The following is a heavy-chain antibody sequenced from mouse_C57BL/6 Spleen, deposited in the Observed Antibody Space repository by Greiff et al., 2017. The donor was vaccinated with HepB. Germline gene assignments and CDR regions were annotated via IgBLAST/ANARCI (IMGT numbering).Heavy chain of an antibody. D-gene: IGHD3-2*02. CDR2: ISSGGDYI. V-gene: IGHV5-9-1*02. J-gene: IGHJ4*01. CDR3: TRVQDSSGYAMDY. CDR1: GFTFSSYA. Sequence: DVMLVESGEGLVKPGGSLKLSCAASGFTFSSYAMSWVRQTPEKRLEWVAYISSGGDYIYYADTVKGRFTISRDNARNTLYLQMSSLKSEDTAMYYCTRVQDSSGYAMDYWGQGTSVTVSS.